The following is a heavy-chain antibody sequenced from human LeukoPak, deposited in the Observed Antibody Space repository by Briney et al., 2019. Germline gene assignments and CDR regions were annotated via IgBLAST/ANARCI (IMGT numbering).Heavy chain of an antibody. V-gene: IGHV3-23*01. J-gene: IGHJ6*03. CDR3: AKGRYSSSWYYYYYMDV. CDR2: ISGSGGST. D-gene: IGHD6-13*01. CDR1: GFTFSSYA. Sequence: PGGSLRLSCAASGFTFSSYAMSWVRQAPGKGLEWVSAISGSGGSTYYADSVKGRFTISRDNSKNTLYLQMNSLRAEDTAVYYCAKGRYSSSWYYYYYMDVWGKGTTVTVSS.